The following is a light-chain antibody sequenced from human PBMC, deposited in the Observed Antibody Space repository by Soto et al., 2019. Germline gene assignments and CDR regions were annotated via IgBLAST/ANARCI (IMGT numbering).Light chain of an antibody. CDR1: NRDVGGYNY. J-gene: IGLJ3*02. CDR3: TSYSTSSPWV. V-gene: IGLV2-14*01. CDR2: EVT. Sequence: QSVLTQPASVSGSPGQSITISCTGTNRDVGGYNYVSWYQHHPGKAPKVLIYEVTHRPSGISNRFSGSKSGNTASLTISGLQAEDEADYYCTSYSTSSPWVFGGGTKLTVL.